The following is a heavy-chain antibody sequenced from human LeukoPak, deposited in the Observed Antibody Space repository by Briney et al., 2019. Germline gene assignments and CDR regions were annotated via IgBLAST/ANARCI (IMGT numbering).Heavy chain of an antibody. CDR1: GGSISRYY. CDR3: ARETVTTPNY. Sequence: KPSETLSLTCTVSGGSISRYYWNWIRQPPGKGLEWIGYIYYSGSTSYNPSLKSRVTISVDTSKNQFSLKLSSVTAADTAVYYCARETVTTPNYWGQGTLVTVSS. D-gene: IGHD4-17*01. CDR2: IYYSGST. V-gene: IGHV4-59*01. J-gene: IGHJ4*02.